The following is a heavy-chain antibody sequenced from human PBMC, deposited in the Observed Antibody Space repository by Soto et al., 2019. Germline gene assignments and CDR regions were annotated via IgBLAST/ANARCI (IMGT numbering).Heavy chain of an antibody. Sequence: GGSLRLSCAASGFTFSSYAMHWVRQAPGKGLEWVAVISYDGSNKYYADSVKGRFTISRDNSKNTLYLQMNSLRAEDTAVYYCARDRIAARRGDYYYYGMDVWGQGTTVTVSS. CDR1: GFTFSSYA. CDR2: ISYDGSNK. V-gene: IGHV3-30-3*01. J-gene: IGHJ6*02. D-gene: IGHD6-6*01. CDR3: ARDRIAARRGDYYYYGMDV.